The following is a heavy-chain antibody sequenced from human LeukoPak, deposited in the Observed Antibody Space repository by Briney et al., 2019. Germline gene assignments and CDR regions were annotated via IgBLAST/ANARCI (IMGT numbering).Heavy chain of an antibody. CDR1: GFTFSSYG. CDR3: AKGAPVDY. V-gene: IGHV3-30*18. CDR2: ISYDGSNK. J-gene: IGHJ4*02. Sequence: GGSLRLSCAASGFTFSSYGMHWVRQAPGKGLEWVAIISYDGSNKYYAGSVKGRFTISRDNSKNTLYLQMSSPRAEDTAVYYCAKGAPVDYWGQGTLITVSS.